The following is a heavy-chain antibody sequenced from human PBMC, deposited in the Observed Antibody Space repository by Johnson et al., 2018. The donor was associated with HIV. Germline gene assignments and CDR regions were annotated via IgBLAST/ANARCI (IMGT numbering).Heavy chain of an antibody. CDR1: GFTFSSYG. V-gene: IGHV3-20*04. J-gene: IGHJ3*02. CDR2: INWNGGST. CDR3: ARLGYCSGGSCYASDAFDI. D-gene: IGHD2-15*01. Sequence: VQLVESGGGVVQPGGSLRPSCAASGFTFSSYGMHWVRQAPGKGLEWVSGINWNGGSTGYADSVKGRFMISRDNAKNSLYLQMNSLRAEDTALYYCARLGYCSGGSCYASDAFDIWGQGTMVTVSS.